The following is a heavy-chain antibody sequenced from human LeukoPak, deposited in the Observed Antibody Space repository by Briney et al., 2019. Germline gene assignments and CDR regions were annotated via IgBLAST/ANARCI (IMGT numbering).Heavy chain of an antibody. CDR2: IYYSGST. Sequence: PSETLSLTCTVSGGSISSYYWSWIRQPPGKGLEWIGYIYYSGSTNYNPSLKSRVTMSLDTSKNQFSLKLSSVTAADTAVYYCASLNTSGWCLDSWGQGTLVTVSS. D-gene: IGHD6-19*01. CDR1: GGSISSYY. J-gene: IGHJ4*02. CDR3: ASLNTSGWCLDS. V-gene: IGHV4-59*12.